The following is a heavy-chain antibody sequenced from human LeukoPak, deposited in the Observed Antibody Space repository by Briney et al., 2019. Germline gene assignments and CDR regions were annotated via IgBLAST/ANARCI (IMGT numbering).Heavy chain of an antibody. CDR1: GGSVSSGSYY. CDR2: IYYSGST. D-gene: IGHD2-21*01. CDR3: ARGRSHMGY. J-gene: IGHJ4*02. Sequence: SETLSLTCTVSGGSVSSGSYYWSSIRQPPGKGLEWIGYIYYSGSTNYNPSLKSRVTISVDTSKNQFSLKLSSVTAADTAVYYCARGRSHMGYWGQGTLVTVSS. V-gene: IGHV4-61*01.